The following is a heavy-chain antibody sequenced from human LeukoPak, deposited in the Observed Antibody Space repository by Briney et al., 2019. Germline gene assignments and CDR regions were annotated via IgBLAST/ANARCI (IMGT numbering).Heavy chain of an antibody. D-gene: IGHD3-10*01. CDR2: INWNGGST. J-gene: IGHJ5*02. V-gene: IGHV3-20*04. Sequence: PGGSLRLSCAASGFTFDDYGMSWVRQAPGKGLEWVSGINWNGGSTGYADSVKGRFTISRDNAKNTLYLQMNSLRAEDTAVYYCARVRSRDPLLWFGECLFDPWGQGTLVTVSS. CDR1: GFTFDDYG. CDR3: ARVRSRDPLLWFGECLFDP.